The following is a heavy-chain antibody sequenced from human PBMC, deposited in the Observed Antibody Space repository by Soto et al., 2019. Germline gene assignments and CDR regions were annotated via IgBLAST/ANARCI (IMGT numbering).Heavy chain of an antibody. CDR2: IYWDDDK. CDR3: AHSGYSSSWSLPWGNWFDP. D-gene: IGHD6-13*01. V-gene: IGHV2-5*02. Sequence: QITLKESGPTLVKPTQTLTLTCTFSGFSLSTSGVGVGWIRQPPGKALEWLALIYWDDDKRYSPSLKSRLTITKDTSKNQVVLTMTNMDPVDTATYYCAHSGYSSSWSLPWGNWFDPWGQGTLVTVSS. CDR1: GFSLSTSGVG. J-gene: IGHJ5*02.